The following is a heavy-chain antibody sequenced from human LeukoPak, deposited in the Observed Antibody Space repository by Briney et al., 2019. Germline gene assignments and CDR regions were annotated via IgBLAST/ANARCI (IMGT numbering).Heavy chain of an antibody. CDR3: ARHYDFWSGYYTPNWFDP. D-gene: IGHD3-3*01. Sequence: SETLSLPCAVSGYSISSGYYWGWIRQPPGKGLEWIGSIYHSGSTYYNPSLKSRVTISVDTSKNQFSLKLSSVTAADTAVYYCARHYDFWSGYYTPNWFDPWGQGTLVTVSS. V-gene: IGHV4-38-2*01. CDR2: IYHSGST. CDR1: GYSISSGYY. J-gene: IGHJ5*02.